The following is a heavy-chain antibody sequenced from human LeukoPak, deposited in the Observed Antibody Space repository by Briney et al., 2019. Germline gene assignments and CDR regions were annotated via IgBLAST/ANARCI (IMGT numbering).Heavy chain of an antibody. J-gene: IGHJ6*04. V-gene: IGHV4-59*12. D-gene: IGHD6-13*01. CDR1: GGSISSYY. CDR3: ARDGYTVPLDV. Sequence: SETLSLTCTVSGGSISSYYWSWIRQPPGKGLEWIGYIYYSGSTNYNPSLKSRVTISVDTSKNQFSLKLSSVTAADTAVYYCARDGYTVPLDVRGKGTTVTVSS. CDR2: IYYSGST.